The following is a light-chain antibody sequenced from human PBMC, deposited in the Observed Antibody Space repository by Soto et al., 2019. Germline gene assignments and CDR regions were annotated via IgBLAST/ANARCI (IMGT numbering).Light chain of an antibody. J-gene: IGLJ1*01. Sequence: QSALTQPASVSGSLGQSITISCTGTSSDVGGFNFVSWYQQHPGKAPKLMIYEVRNRPSGVSNRCSGSKSGNTASLTISGLQAEDEADYYCGSYKRSSTLVFGTGTKLTVL. V-gene: IGLV2-14*01. CDR3: GSYKRSSTLV. CDR2: EVR. CDR1: SSDVGGFNF.